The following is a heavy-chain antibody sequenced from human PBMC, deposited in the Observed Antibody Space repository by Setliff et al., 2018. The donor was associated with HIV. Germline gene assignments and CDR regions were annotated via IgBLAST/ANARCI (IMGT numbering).Heavy chain of an antibody. CDR1: GGSISNFY. J-gene: IGHJ6*02. V-gene: IGHV4-4*09. Sequence: SETLSLTCTVSGGSISNFYWSWIRQPPGKGLEWIGYIYTSGSTSYNPSVRSRVTISLDTSKNRFSLKLNSVTAADTAVYYCARRSIVGVARGFYYYNLDVWGQGTTVTVSS. CDR3: ARRSIVGVARGFYYYNLDV. D-gene: IGHD1-26*01. CDR2: IYTSGST.